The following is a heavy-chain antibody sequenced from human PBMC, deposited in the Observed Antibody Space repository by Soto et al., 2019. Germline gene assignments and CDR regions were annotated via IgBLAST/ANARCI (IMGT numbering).Heavy chain of an antibody. CDR3: ATSLVTSRTRVDY. CDR2: IYYTGST. CDR1: GGSIYTGGFY. V-gene: IGHV4-31*03. D-gene: IGHD1-26*01. Sequence: SETLSLTCTVSGGSIYTGGFYWSWIRQLPGKGLEWLGYIYYTGSTQYTPSLKSRLTISTDTSDNQFSLRLTSVNAADTAVYYCATSLVTSRTRVDYWGQGTLVTVSS. J-gene: IGHJ4*02.